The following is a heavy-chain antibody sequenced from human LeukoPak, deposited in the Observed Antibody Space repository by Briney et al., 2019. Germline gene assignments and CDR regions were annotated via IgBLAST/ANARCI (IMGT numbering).Heavy chain of an antibody. Sequence: GASVKVSCKASGGTFSSYAISWVRQAPGQGLEWMGRIIPILGIANYAQKFQGRVTITADKSTSTAYMELSSLRSEDTAVYYCAREGADYYDSSGDPFDYWGQGTLVTVSS. V-gene: IGHV1-69*04. D-gene: IGHD3-22*01. CDR3: AREGADYYDSSGDPFDY. CDR2: IIPILGIA. CDR1: GGTFSSYA. J-gene: IGHJ4*02.